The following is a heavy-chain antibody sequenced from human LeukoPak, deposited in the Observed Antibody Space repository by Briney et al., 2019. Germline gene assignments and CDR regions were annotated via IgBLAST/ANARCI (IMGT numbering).Heavy chain of an antibody. CDR1: AFTLSSYG. CDR3: ARRARAAPSYYYMDV. D-gene: IGHD2-15*01. V-gene: IGHV3-48*01. Sequence: PGGSLRLSCAASAFTLSSYGMNWVRQAPGKGLEWVSYISSSSSTIYYADSVKGRFTISRDNVKNSLYLQMNSLRAEDTAIYYCARRARAAPSYYYMDVWGKGTTVTISS. CDR2: ISSSSSTI. J-gene: IGHJ6*03.